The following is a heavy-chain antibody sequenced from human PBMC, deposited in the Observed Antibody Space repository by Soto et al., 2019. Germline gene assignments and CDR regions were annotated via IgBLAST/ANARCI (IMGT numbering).Heavy chain of an antibody. V-gene: IGHV3-23*01. CDR2: ISNTGGST. Sequence: EVQLLDSGGGLVQPGGSLRLSCAASGFTFNNYAMNWVRQAPGKGLEWVATISNTGGSTYYADSVKGRFTISRDNSTNTLYLQMNSLIVEDTAVYYCAKDRLAGNFDYWGQGTQVTVSS. CDR3: AKDRLAGNFDY. CDR1: GFTFNNYA. J-gene: IGHJ4*02.